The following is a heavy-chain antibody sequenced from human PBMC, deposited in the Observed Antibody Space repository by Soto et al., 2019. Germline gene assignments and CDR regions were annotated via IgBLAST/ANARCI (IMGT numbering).Heavy chain of an antibody. CDR3: ARYRTKVPVVFDG. Sequence: ASVKVSCKASGLAFPIDDIIWVRQTIGQGLEFMGWMNPSGRNTGYAQKFQGRATFTWNTPTSTAYMDLSGLRSEDTAVYYCARYRTKVPVVFDGWAQGSMVTVSS. J-gene: IGHJ3*01. CDR1: GLAFPIDD. D-gene: IGHD2-21*01. V-gene: IGHV1-8*01. CDR2: MNPSGRNT.